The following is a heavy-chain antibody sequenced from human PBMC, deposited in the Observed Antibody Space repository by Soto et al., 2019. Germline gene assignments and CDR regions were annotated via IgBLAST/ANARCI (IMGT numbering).Heavy chain of an antibody. D-gene: IGHD4-17*01. V-gene: IGHV4-39*07. Sequence: SETLSLTCTVSGGSISSGTYYWSWVRQHPGKGLEWIGEINHSGSTNYNPSLKSRVTISVDTSKNQFSLKLSSVTAADTAVYYCARGPGAVTTTLNAFDIWGQGTMVTVSS. CDR1: GGSISSGTYY. CDR2: INHSGST. CDR3: ARGPGAVTTTLNAFDI. J-gene: IGHJ3*02.